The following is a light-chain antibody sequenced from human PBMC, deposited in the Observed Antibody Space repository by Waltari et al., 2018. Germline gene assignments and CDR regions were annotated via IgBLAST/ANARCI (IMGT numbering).Light chain of an antibody. V-gene: IGLV5-45*03. CDR3: MIWDSSAWV. J-gene: IGLJ3*02. CDR1: SGIDVGTYR. CDR2: YRSDSDK. Sequence: QPVLTQPSSLSASPGASASLTCTLRSGIDVGTYRIYWYQQKPGSPPHYLLRYRSDSDKQQGSGVPSRFSGSKDASANAGILLISGLQSDDEADYYCMIWDSSAWVFGGGTKLTVL.